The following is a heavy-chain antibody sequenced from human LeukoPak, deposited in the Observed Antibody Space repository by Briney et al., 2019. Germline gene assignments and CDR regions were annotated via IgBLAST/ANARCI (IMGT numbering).Heavy chain of an antibody. J-gene: IGHJ4*02. Sequence: KASETLSLTCTVSGGSISSSSYYWGCILQPPGKGLEWIGSIYYSGSTYYNPSLKSRVTISVDTSKHQFSLKLSSVTAADTAVYYCARVPGIAVAGTSPHFDYWGQGTLVTVSS. CDR3: ARVPGIAVAGTSPHFDY. CDR1: GGSISSSSYY. CDR2: IYYSGST. D-gene: IGHD6-19*01. V-gene: IGHV4-39*07.